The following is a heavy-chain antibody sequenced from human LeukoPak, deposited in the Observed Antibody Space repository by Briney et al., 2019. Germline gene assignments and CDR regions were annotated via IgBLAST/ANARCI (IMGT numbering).Heavy chain of an antibody. D-gene: IGHD6-13*01. J-gene: IGHJ4*02. CDR3: AKGGSSWYYFDY. V-gene: IGHV3-23*01. CDR2: VGGFGRRT. Sequence: SGGFLRLSCAASGFTFNNYAMNWVRQAPGKGLEWVSTVGGFGRRTYYADSVQGRFTISRDNSKNTLFLQMNSLRAEDTAAYYCAKGGSSWYYFDYWGQGTLVTVSS. CDR1: GFTFNNYA.